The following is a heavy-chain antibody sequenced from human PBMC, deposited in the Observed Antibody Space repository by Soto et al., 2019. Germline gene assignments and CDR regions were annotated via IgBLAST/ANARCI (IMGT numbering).Heavy chain of an antibody. CDR1: GDSFTSYY. CDR2: INPSGGST. J-gene: IGHJ3*02. V-gene: IGHV1-46*03. CDR3: AEGGGGSAFDI. Sequence: GASVKVSCEASGDSFTSYYMHWVRQAPGQGLEWMGIINPSGGSTSYAQKFQGRVTMTRDTSTSTVYMELSSLRSEDTAVYYCAEGGGGSAFDIWGQGTMVTVSS. D-gene: IGHD3-16*01.